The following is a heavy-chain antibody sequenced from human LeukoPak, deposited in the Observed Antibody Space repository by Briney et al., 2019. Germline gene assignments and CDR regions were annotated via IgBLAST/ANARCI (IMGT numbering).Heavy chain of an antibody. Sequence: SVKVSCKASGGTFSSYAISWVRQAPGQGLEWMGGIIPIFGTANYAQKFQGRVTITTDESTSTAYMELSSLRSEDTAVYYCARDSRRGYSYVYDAFDIWGQGTMVTVSS. CDR3: ARDSRRGYSYVYDAFDI. V-gene: IGHV1-69*05. CDR1: GGTFSSYA. J-gene: IGHJ3*02. D-gene: IGHD5-18*01. CDR2: IIPIFGTA.